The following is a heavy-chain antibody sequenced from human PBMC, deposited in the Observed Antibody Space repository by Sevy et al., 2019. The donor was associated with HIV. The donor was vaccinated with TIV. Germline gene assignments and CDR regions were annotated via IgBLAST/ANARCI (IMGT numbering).Heavy chain of an antibody. D-gene: IGHD6-13*01. CDR2: ISGGGGGT. J-gene: IGHJ2*01. Sequence: GGSLRLSCAASGFTFNNYAMSWVRQAPGKGLEGKGLEWVSTISGGGGGTYYADSVRGRFTISRDNSKNTLYVQVNSLGVGDTAVYYCAKQYLHDIADGWYFGLWGRGTPVTVSS. V-gene: IGHV3-23*01. CDR1: GFTFNNYA. CDR3: AKQYLHDIADGWYFGL.